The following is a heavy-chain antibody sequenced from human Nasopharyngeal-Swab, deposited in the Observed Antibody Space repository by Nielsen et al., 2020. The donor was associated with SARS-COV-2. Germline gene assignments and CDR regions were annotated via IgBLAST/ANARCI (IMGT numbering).Heavy chain of an antibody. V-gene: IGHV3-21*01. J-gene: IGHJ6*02. CDR1: GFTFSSYN. Sequence: GGSLRLSCVASGFTFSSYNMNWVRQAPGKGLEWVSCISSSSSYIYYEDSVKGRFTISRDNAENSLYLQMNSLGAEDTAVYYCAAYYASGSYSSGSSNYYYYGKDVWGQGTTVTVSS. CDR2: ISSSSSYI. CDR3: AAYYASGSYSSGSSNYYYYGKDV. D-gene: IGHD3-10*01.